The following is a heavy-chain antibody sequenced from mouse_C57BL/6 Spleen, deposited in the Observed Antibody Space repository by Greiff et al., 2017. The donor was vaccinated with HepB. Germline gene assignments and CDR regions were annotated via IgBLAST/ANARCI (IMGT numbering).Heavy chain of an antibody. CDR2: ISSGSSTI. Sequence: DVHLVESGGGLVKPGGSLKLSCAASGFTFSDYGMHWVRQAPEKGLEWVAYISSGSSTIYYADTVKGRFTISRDNAKNTLFLQMNSLRSEDTAMYYFARNYFDYWGQGTTLTVSS. CDR3: ARNYFDY. CDR1: GFTFSDYG. V-gene: IGHV5-17*01. J-gene: IGHJ2*01.